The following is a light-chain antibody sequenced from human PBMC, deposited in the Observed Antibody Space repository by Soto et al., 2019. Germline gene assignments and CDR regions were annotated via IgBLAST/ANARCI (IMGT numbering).Light chain of an antibody. CDR1: QGISRS. Sequence: DIQMTQSPSSVSASVGDRVTISCQASQGISRSLAWYQQKPGKAPKLLIYAASSLQSGVPSRFSGSGSGTDFTLTISSLQPEDFATYYCQQSYSTLTFGPGTKVDIK. CDR2: AAS. CDR3: QQSYSTLT. J-gene: IGKJ3*01. V-gene: IGKV1-39*01.